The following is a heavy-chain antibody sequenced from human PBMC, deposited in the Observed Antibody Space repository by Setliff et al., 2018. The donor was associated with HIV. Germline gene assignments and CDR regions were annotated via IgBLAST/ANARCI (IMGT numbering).Heavy chain of an antibody. CDR1: GFTFDSHG. CDR3: ARVRNPTVHTMYFDS. Sequence: GGSLRLSCAGSGFTFDSHGMIWVCQAPGRGLEWLSYINPAGITMYYADSVRGRFTISRDNAQSSLYLQINSLRAEDTAFYYCARVRNPTVHTMYFDSWGQGTLVTVSS. CDR2: INPAGITM. D-gene: IGHD4-4*01. V-gene: IGHV3-48*01. J-gene: IGHJ4*02.